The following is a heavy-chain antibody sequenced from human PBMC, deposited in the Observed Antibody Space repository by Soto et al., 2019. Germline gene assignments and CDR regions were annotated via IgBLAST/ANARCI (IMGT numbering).Heavy chain of an antibody. CDR1: GFTFSLYG. CDR2: TSYDGNNT. V-gene: IGHV3-30*18. Sequence: LLVESGGGVVQPGRSLRLSCAASGFTFSLYGLHWVRQAPGKGLEWVAVTSYDGNNTYYADSVKGRFTISRDNSKNTLYLQMISLRAEDTAVYYCAKDSGYSGYDVYDYYYGMDVWGQGTTVTVSS. CDR3: AKDSGYSGYDVYDYYYGMDV. D-gene: IGHD5-12*01. J-gene: IGHJ6*02.